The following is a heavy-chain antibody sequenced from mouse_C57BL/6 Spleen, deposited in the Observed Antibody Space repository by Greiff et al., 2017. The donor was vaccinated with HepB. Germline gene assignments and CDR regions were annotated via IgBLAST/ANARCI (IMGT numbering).Heavy chain of an antibody. V-gene: IGHV1-82*01. CDR1: GYAFSSSW. J-gene: IGHJ4*01. Sequence: QVQLKQSGPELVKPGASVKISCKASGYAFSSSWMNWVKQRPGKGLEWIGRIYPGDGDTNYNGKFKGKATLTADKSSSTAYMQLSSLTSEDSAVYFCARESLTTVVATSYAMDYWGQGTSVTVSS. CDR3: ARESLTTVVATSYAMDY. D-gene: IGHD1-1*01. CDR2: IYPGDGDT.